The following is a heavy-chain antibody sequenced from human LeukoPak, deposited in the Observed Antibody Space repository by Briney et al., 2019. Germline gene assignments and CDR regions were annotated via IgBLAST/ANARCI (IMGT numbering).Heavy chain of an antibody. CDR1: GFSFSSYD. V-gene: IGHV3-23*01. J-gene: IGHJ4*02. D-gene: IGHD3-22*01. CDR3: AKGLFDSSGYSERFDY. CDR2: IRTSGDST. Sequence: GGSLRLSCAASGFSFSSYDMSWVRQAPGKGLEWVSGIRTSGDSTYYADSVKGRFTISRDNSRDTLNLQMNSLRAEDTAVYYCAKGLFDSSGYSERFDYWGQGTQVTVSS.